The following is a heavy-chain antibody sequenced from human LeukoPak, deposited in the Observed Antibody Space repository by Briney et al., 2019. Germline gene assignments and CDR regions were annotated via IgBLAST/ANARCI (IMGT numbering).Heavy chain of an antibody. CDR1: GFTLSSYW. Sequence: GGSLRLSCAASGFTLSSYWMHWVRQAPGKGLLWVSRISSDGSTTSYADSVKGRFTISRDNAQNTLYLQMNSLRAEDTAVYYCARYVGLNGHHAFGYWGQGTLVTVSS. D-gene: IGHD1-14*01. J-gene: IGHJ4*02. CDR2: ISSDGSTT. V-gene: IGHV3-74*01. CDR3: ARYVGLNGHHAFGY.